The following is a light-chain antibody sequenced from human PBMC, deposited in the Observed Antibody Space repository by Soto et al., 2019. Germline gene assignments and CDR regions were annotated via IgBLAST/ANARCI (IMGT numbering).Light chain of an antibody. CDR1: SSDFGGYDY. CDR2: EVS. CDR3: SSYTGSSTLV. J-gene: IGLJ1*01. Sequence: QSALTQPASVSGSPGQSITISCTGTSSDFGGYDYVSWYLQHPGKVPKLMIYEVSNRPSGVSNRFSGSKSGNTASLTISGLQAEDEADYYCSSYTGSSTLVFGPGTKVT. V-gene: IGLV2-14*01.